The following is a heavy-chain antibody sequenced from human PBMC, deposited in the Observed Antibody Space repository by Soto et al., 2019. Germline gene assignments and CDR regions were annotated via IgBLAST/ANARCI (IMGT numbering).Heavy chain of an antibody. J-gene: IGHJ5*02. D-gene: IGHD2-8*02. CDR3: VRERGEYDSGWYIDR. CDR1: GFSFSSHS. Sequence: TGGSLRLSCEASGFSFSSHSFNWVRQAPGQGLEWVAYISSRSSLILYADSVRGRFVISRDNALNSLYLQMNRPRDEDTAIYYCVRERGEYDSGWYIDRWGQGTPVTVSS. CDR2: ISSRSSLI. V-gene: IGHV3-21*06.